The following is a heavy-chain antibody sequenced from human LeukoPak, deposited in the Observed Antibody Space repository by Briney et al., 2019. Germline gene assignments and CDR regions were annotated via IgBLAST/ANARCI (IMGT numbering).Heavy chain of an antibody. D-gene: IGHD5-24*01. CDR3: AKDSSGGWLRSYYFDS. J-gene: IGHJ4*02. CDR1: GFTFSSYG. CDR2: MSYDGSNK. V-gene: IGHV3-30*18. Sequence: PGGSLRLSCAASGFTFSSYGMPWVRQAPGKGLEWVAVMSYDGSNKDYADSVKGRFTISRDNYKNTLYVQMNSLRAEDTAVYYCAKDSSGGWLRSYYFDSWGQGTLVTVSS.